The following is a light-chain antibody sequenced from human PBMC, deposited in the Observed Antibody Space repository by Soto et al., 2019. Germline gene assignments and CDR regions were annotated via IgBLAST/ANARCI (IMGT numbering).Light chain of an antibody. J-gene: IGKJ1*01. CDR1: QSVDGY. CDR2: GAS. CDR3: QQYHIWPSWT. Sequence: EVVMTQSPGTLSVSLGESATLSCRASQSVDGYLAWYQQKPGQAPRLLIYGASTRATGVTARFRGGGSGTEFTLTISSLQSEDFAVYFCQQYHIWPSWTFGQGTKVDIK. V-gene: IGKV3-15*01.